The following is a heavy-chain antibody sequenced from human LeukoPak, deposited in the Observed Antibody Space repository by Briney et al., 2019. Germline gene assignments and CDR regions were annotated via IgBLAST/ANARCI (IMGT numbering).Heavy chain of an antibody. CDR2: IYYSGST. D-gene: IGHD6-6*01. CDR1: GGSISSGGYY. CDR3: ARDLRVAARPRAFDI. V-gene: IGHV4-31*03. J-gene: IGHJ3*02. Sequence: SETLSLTCTVSGGSISSGGYYWSWIRQHPGKGLEWIGYIYYSGSTYYNPSLKSRVTISVDTSKAQFSLKLSSVTAADTAVYYCARDLRVAARPRAFDIWGQGTMVTVSS.